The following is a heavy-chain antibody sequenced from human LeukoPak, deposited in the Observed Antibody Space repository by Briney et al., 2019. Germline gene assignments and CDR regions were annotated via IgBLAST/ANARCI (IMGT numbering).Heavy chain of an antibody. CDR3: ARDLASGNHPDGFDV. Sequence: GGSLRLSCAASGFTFSSYSMNWVRQAPGKGLEWVSSINTRSYIYSADSVKGRFTISRDNDKNSVYLQMNSLRAEDTAVYYCARDLASGNHPDGFDVWAQGTLVTVSS. CDR2: INTRSYI. V-gene: IGHV3-21*01. CDR1: GFTFSSYS. D-gene: IGHD1-14*01. J-gene: IGHJ3*01.